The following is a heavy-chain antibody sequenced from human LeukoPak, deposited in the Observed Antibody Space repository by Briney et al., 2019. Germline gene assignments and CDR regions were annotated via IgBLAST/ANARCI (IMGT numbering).Heavy chain of an antibody. Sequence: ASVKVSCKASGYTFTGYYMHWVRQAPGQGLEWMGWINPNSGGTNYAQKFQGWVTMTRDTSISTAYMELSRLRSDDTAVYYCARALISSGWPFDYWGQGTLVTVSS. CDR2: INPNSGGT. D-gene: IGHD6-19*01. J-gene: IGHJ4*02. V-gene: IGHV1-2*04. CDR1: GYTFTGYY. CDR3: ARALISSGWPFDY.